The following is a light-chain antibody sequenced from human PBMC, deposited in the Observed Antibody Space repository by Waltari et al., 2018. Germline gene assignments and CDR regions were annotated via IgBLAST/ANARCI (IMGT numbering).Light chain of an antibody. CDR3: QQRRNWPPT. Sequence: VLTQSPATLSLSPGERATLSCRASQSVDDYMAWYQQKPGQSPRLLIYDASNRATGIPIRFSGSGFGTDFTLTISSLEPDDFAHYYCQQRRNWPPTLGQGTKVEIK. J-gene: IGKJ1*01. CDR1: QSVDDY. V-gene: IGKV3-11*01. CDR2: DAS.